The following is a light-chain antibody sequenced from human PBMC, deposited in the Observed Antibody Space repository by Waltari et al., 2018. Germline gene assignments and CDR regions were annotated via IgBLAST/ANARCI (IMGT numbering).Light chain of an antibody. CDR2: AAS. J-gene: IGKJ4*01. Sequence: DIQLTQSPSFLSASVRDRVTITCRASQGISTYLAWYQQKPGKAPKLLIYAASTLQSDIPSRFSGSGSGTEFPLTISSLQPEDFATYYCLHLNNFPLSFGGGTK. CDR3: LHLNNFPLS. CDR1: QGISTY. V-gene: IGKV1-9*01.